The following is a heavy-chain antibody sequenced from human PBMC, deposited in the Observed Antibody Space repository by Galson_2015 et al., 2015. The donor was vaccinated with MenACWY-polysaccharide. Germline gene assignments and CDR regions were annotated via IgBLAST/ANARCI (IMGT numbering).Heavy chain of an antibody. CDR1: GYTFTNNW. V-gene: IGHV5-51*01. J-gene: IGHJ5*02. CDR2: VFPDDSDT. D-gene: IGHD3-10*01. Sequence: QSGAEVKKPGESLKISCKGSGYTFTNNWIGWVRQMPGKGLEWMGIVFPDDSDTRYNPSFQGQVTISVDKSISTAYLQLNSLKASNPAIYYCARKQGLIIGAKTRYSDPWGQGPLATLPS. CDR3: ARKQGLIIGAKTRYSDP.